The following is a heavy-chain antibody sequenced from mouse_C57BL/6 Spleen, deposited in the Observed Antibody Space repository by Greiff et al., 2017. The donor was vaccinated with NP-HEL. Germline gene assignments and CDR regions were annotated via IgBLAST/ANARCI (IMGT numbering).Heavy chain of an antibody. Sequence: VQLQQPGAELVKPGASVKLSCKASGYTFTSYWMHWVKQRPGQGLEWIGMIHPNSGSTNYNEKFKSKATLTVDKSSSTAYMQLSSLTSEDSAVYYCASEGPRRGYFDVWGTGTTVTVSS. V-gene: IGHV1-64*01. CDR2: IHPNSGST. J-gene: IGHJ1*03. CDR1: GYTFTSYW. D-gene: IGHD2-12*01. CDR3: ASEGPRRGYFDV.